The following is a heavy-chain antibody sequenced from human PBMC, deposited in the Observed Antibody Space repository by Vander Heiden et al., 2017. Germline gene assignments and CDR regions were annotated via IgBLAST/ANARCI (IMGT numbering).Heavy chain of an antibody. CDR3: AKEVSGSDYYYYGMDV. CDR2: ISWNSGSI. D-gene: IGHD1-26*01. CDR1: GFTFDAYA. J-gene: IGHJ6*02. V-gene: IGHV3-9*01. Sequence: EVQLVESGGGLVQPGRSLRLSCAASGFTFDAYAMHWVRQAPGKGLEWVSGISWNSGSIGYADSGKGRVTISRDNAKNSRDLKMNSLRAEATALYYCAKEVSGSDYYYYGMDVWGQGTTVTVSS.